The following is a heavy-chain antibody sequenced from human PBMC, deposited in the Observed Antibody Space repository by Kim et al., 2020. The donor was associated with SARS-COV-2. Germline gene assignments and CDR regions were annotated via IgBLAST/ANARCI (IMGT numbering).Heavy chain of an antibody. CDR3: ARDSGSYNLCY. J-gene: IGHJ4*02. D-gene: IGHD1-26*01. CDR2: ISSRSNYL. Sequence: GGSLRLSCAASGFTFSSYSMNWVRQAPGKGLEWVSSISSRSNYLYYADSVEGRFTNSRDNAKNTLYLQMKSLRDEDTAVYYCARDSGSYNLCYWGQGTLVTVSS. V-gene: IGHV3-21*01. CDR1: GFTFSSYS.